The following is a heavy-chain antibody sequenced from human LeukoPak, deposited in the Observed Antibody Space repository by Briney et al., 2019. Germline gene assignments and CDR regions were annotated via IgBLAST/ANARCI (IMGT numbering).Heavy chain of an antibody. V-gene: IGHV3-30*18. CDR1: GFTFSSYG. D-gene: IGHD6-19*01. CDR2: ISYDGSNK. Sequence: PGGSLRLSCAASGFTFSSYGMHWVRQAPGKGLEWVAVISYDGSNKYYPDSVKGRFTISRDNSKNTLYLQMNSLRAEDTAVYYCAKAWGSGHNYYSGMDVWGQGTTVTASS. J-gene: IGHJ6*02. CDR3: AKAWGSGHNYYSGMDV.